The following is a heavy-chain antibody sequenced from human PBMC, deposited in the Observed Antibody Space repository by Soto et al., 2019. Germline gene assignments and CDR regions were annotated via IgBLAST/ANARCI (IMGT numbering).Heavy chain of an antibody. CDR1: GFTFSIYG. CDR3: TKRRNVQRFWEWSSGMEV. V-gene: IGHV3-30*18. D-gene: IGHD3-3*01. CDR2: ISYDGSDK. Sequence: QVQLVESGGGVVQPGRSLRLSCAASGFTFSIYGMHWVRQAPGKGLEWVAAISYDGSDKYYGDSVKCRFTISRDNSKNTLYLQMNSLRTEDTAVDYCTKRRNVQRFWEWSSGMEVGGRGTTVAVSS. J-gene: IGHJ6*01.